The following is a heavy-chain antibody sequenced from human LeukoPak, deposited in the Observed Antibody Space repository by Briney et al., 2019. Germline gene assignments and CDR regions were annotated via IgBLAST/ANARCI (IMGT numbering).Heavy chain of an antibody. D-gene: IGHD3/OR15-3a*01. J-gene: IGHJ4*02. Sequence: GESLRLSCVASGFTVSSYYMTWVRQAPREGLEWVSIIYTNDYTFYAASLRGRFTISRDISKNTLHLQMHSLRAEDTAVYFCARGLHSGPDYWGQGTLVTVSA. CDR2: IYTNDYT. V-gene: IGHV3-53*01. CDR3: ARGLHSGPDY. CDR1: GFTVSSYY.